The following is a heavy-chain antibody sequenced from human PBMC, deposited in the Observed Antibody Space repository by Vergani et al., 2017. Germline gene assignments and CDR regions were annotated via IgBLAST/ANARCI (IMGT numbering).Heavy chain of an antibody. J-gene: IGHJ6*02. CDR2: IHASGTK. V-gene: IGHV4-61*02. CDR1: GASITSGSFY. Sequence: QVQLQESGPGLVKPSQTLSLTCTVSGASITSGSFYWSWIRQPAGKGLEWIGRIHASGTKNYNPSLRSRVTLSVDTSKNQLSLKMFSMTAAATAVSYCSRHLAYCFGDCYPSYYCMYVARQGTTVTVSS. D-gene: IGHD2-21*02. CDR3: SRHLAYCFGDCYPSYYCMYV.